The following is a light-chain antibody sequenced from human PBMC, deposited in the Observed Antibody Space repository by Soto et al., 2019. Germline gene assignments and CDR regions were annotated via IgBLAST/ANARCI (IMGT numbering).Light chain of an antibody. J-gene: IGLJ1*01. CDR1: SSDVGTYNY. CDR2: DVS. CDR3: SSYTSSSTFYV. Sequence: QSVLTQPASVSGSPGQSITISCTGTSSDVGTYNYVSWYQQHPGKAPKLMIYDVSNRPSGVSNRVSGSKSASTASLTISGLQAEDEAEYYCSSYTSSSTFYVFGTGTKLTVL. V-gene: IGLV2-14*01.